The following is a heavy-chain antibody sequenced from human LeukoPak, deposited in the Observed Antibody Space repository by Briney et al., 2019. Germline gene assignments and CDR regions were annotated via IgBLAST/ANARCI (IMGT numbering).Heavy chain of an antibody. J-gene: IGHJ4*02. V-gene: IGHV3-30*02. Sequence: GGSLRLSCAASGFTFSSYGMHWVRQAPGKGLEWVAFIRYDGSNKYYADSVKGRFTISRDNSKNTLYLQMNSLRAEDTAVFYCAREVQRPNFFDYWGQGTLVTVSS. D-gene: IGHD1-1*01. CDR2: IRYDGSNK. CDR3: AREVQRPNFFDY. CDR1: GFTFSSYG.